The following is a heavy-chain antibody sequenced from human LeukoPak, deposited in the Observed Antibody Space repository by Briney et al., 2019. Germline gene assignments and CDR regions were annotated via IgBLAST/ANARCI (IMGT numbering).Heavy chain of an antibody. V-gene: IGHV3-21*01. CDR3: ARGSDYGDFGRLTGAFDI. D-gene: IGHD4-17*01. Sequence: PGGSLRLSCAASRFTFSSYSMNWVRQAPGKGLEWVSSISSSGAYIYYADSVKGRFTISRDNAKNSLFLQMNSLRAEDTAVYYCARGSDYGDFGRLTGAFDIWGQGTMVTVSS. J-gene: IGHJ3*02. CDR2: ISSSGAYI. CDR1: RFTFSSYS.